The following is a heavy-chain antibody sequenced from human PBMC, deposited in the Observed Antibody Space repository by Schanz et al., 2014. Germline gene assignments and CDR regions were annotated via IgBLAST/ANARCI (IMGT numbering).Heavy chain of an antibody. CDR2: INSDGTKR. CDR3: ARDGYSVVVISPTESFDI. Sequence: QVQLVESGGGVVQPGRSLRLSCAASGFPPSSYGMHWVRQAPGRGLEWVAFINSDGTKRFYADSVKSRFTISRDNSRNTLYLQMNSLRAEDTAVYYCARDGYSVVVISPTESFDIWGQGTMVTVSP. V-gene: IGHV3-33*08. CDR1: GFPPSSYG. D-gene: IGHD2-21*01. J-gene: IGHJ3*02.